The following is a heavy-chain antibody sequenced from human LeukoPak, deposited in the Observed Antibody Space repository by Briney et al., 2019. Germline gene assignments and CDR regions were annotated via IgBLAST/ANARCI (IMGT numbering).Heavy chain of an antibody. J-gene: IGHJ4*02. CDR3: ARGLDSSGWLNFDY. Sequence: AGGSLRLSCAASGFTFSSYSMNWVRQAPGKGLEWVSYISSSSSTIYYADSVKGRFTISRDNAKNSLYLQMNSLRDEDTAVYYCARGLDSSGWLNFDYWGQGTLVTVSS. V-gene: IGHV3-48*02. D-gene: IGHD6-19*01. CDR1: GFTFSSYS. CDR2: ISSSSSTI.